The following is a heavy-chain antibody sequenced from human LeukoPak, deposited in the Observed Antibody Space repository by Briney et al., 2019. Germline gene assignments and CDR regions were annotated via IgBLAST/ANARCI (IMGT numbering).Heavy chain of an antibody. Sequence: GGSPRLSCAASGFTVSSHYMSWVRQAPGKGLEWVSLIYSDGSTYYADSVKGRFTISRDNSKNTLYLQMNSLRAEDTAVYYCARSWFSTYFDYWGQGTLVTVSS. CDR3: ARSWFSTYFDY. CDR1: GFTVSSHY. D-gene: IGHD3-10*01. J-gene: IGHJ4*02. V-gene: IGHV3-53*01. CDR2: IYSDGST.